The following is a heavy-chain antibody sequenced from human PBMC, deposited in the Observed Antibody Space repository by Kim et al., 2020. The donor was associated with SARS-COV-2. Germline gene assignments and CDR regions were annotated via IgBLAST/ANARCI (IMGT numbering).Heavy chain of an antibody. CDR3: AKDTNYDSSGYKVNGMDV. D-gene: IGHD3-22*01. V-gene: IGHV3-9*01. J-gene: IGHJ6*02. Sequence: GGSLRLSCAASGFTFDDYAMHWVRQAPGKGLEWVSGISWNRGTIGYADSVKGRFTISRDNAKNSLYLQMNSLRAEDTALYYCAKDTNYDSSGYKVNGMDVWGQGTTVTVSS. CDR2: ISWNRGTI. CDR1: GFTFDDYA.